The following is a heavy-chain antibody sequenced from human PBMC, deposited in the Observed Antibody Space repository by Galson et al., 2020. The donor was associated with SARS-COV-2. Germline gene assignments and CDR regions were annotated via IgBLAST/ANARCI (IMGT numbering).Heavy chain of an antibody. CDR2: IYYSGST. CDR1: GGSISSSSYY. V-gene: IGHV4-39*01. J-gene: IGHJ6*02. Sequence: SETLSLTCTVSGGSISSSSYYWGWIRQPPGKGLEWIGSIYYSGSTYYNPSLKSRVTISVDTSKNQFSLKLSSVTAADTAVYYCARHLNDFWSGYRRGFRYGMDVWGQGTTVTVSS. D-gene: IGHD3-3*01. CDR3: ARHLNDFWSGYRRGFRYGMDV.